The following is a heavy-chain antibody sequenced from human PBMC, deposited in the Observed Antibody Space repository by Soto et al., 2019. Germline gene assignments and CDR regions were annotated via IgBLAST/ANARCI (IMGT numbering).Heavy chain of an antibody. V-gene: IGHV3-53*01. D-gene: IGHD1-1*01. CDR3: ATWHEREHAYDV. J-gene: IGHJ3*01. CDR1: GLTVSGKKY. Sequence: DVQLVESGGGLMQPGESLRLSCAASGLTVSGKKYVAWVRQALGKGLEWVSALYDVDGSFYADSVKGRFTTSSDSSKTTVYLQMNGLRPDDTAVYYCATWHEREHAYDVWARRTTVTVSS. CDR2: LYDVDGS.